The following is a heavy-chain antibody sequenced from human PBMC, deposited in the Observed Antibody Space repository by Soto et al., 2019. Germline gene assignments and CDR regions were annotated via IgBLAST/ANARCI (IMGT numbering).Heavy chain of an antibody. V-gene: IGHV1-58*02. CDR1: GFTFTSYA. J-gene: IGHJ4*02. CDR3: AEDYYDSSGSTARDY. Sequence: PVKVSCKASGFTFTSYAMQCLRQARGQRLEWIGWIVVGSGNTNYAQKFQERVTITRDMSTSTAYMELSSLRSEDTAVYYCAEDYYDSSGSTARDYWGRGTLDTVSS. CDR2: IVVGSGNT. D-gene: IGHD3-22*01.